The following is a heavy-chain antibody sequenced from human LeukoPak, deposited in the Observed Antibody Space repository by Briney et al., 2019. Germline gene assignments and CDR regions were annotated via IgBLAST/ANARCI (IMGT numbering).Heavy chain of an antibody. CDR2: INHSGST. D-gene: IGHD2-15*01. CDR3: ALIGVAATNHYYYYYMDV. Sequence: SETLSLTCAVSGGSFAPYYYNWIRQPPGKGLEWIGEINHSGSTNYNPSLKSRVTISVDTSKNQFSLKLSSVTAADTAVYYCALIGVAATNHYYYYYMDVWGKGTTVTISS. J-gene: IGHJ6*03. V-gene: IGHV4-34*01. CDR1: GGSFAPYY.